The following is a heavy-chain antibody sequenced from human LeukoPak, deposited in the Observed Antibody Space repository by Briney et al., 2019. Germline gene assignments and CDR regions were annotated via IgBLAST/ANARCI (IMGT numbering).Heavy chain of an antibody. V-gene: IGHV3-48*01. Sequence: GGSLRLSCAASGFTFSSYSMNWVRQAPGKGLEWVSYISSSSSTIYYADSVKGRFTISRDNAKNSLYLQMNSLRAEDTAVYYCARDYGYGYDYWGQGTLVTASS. CDR1: GFTFSSYS. D-gene: IGHD5-18*01. CDR2: ISSSSSTI. J-gene: IGHJ4*02. CDR3: ARDYGYGYDY.